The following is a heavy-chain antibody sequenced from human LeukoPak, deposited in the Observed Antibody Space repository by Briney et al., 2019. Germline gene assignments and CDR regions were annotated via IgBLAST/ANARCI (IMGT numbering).Heavy chain of an antibody. D-gene: IGHD3-22*01. CDR1: GFTFDAFG. Sequence: RPGGSLRLSCAASGFTFDAFGMTWVRQAPGKGLEWVSAIRGDAGSTGYADSVKGRFTISRDNAKNSLYLQMNSLRAEDTAVYYCARVWNYDSSAYDYWGQGTLVTVSS. CDR3: ARVWNYDSSAYDY. CDR2: IRGDAGST. J-gene: IGHJ4*02. V-gene: IGHV3-20*04.